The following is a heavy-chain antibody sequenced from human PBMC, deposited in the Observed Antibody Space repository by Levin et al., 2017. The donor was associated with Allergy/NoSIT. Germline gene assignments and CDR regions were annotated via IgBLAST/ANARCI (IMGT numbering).Heavy chain of an antibody. J-gene: IGHJ5*02. V-gene: IGHV4-59*01. Sequence: PSETLSLTCTVSGGSISPYYWNWIRQPPGKGLEWIGYVYYRGSTNYNPSLKSRVTLSVDTSKNQFSLKLNSVTAADTAVYYCARADRWALGWFDPWGQGALVTVSS. CDR3: ARADRWALGWFDP. CDR1: GGSISPYY. CDR2: VYYRGST. D-gene: IGHD3-16*01.